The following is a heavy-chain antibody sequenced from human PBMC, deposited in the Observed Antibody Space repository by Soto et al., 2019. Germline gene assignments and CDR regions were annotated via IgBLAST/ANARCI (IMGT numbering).Heavy chain of an antibody. J-gene: IGHJ4*02. CDR1: GYTFTSYA. CDR2: INAGNGNT. CDR3: ARAPSWYNFDY. D-gene: IGHD6-13*01. V-gene: IGHV1-3*01. Sequence: RASVKVSCKASGYTFTSYAMHWVRQAPGQRLEWMGWINAGNGNTKYSQKFQGRVTITRDTSASTAYMELSSLRSEDTAVYYCARAPSWYNFDYWGQGTLVTVSS.